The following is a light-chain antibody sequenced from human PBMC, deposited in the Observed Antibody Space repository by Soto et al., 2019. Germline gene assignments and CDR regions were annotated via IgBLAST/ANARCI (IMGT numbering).Light chain of an antibody. CDR3: QQRSNWSYT. CDR1: QSVSSY. CDR2: DAS. J-gene: IGKJ2*01. V-gene: IGKV3-11*01. Sequence: EIVLTQSPATVSLSPGERATLSCRASQSVSSYLAWYQQKPGQAPRLLIYDASNRATGIPARFSGSGSGTDFTLTISSLEPEDFAVYYCQQRSNWSYTFAQGTKLEIK.